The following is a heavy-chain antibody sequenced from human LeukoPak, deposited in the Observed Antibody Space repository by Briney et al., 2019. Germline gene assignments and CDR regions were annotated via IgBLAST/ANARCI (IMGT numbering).Heavy chain of an antibody. Sequence: PGGSLRLSCATSGFTFRNSGMHWVRQAPGKGLQWVAVISSEGSNKHYTDSVKGRFTITRGNSKNTVYLQMDSLRVEDTAVYYCARSSGWFSVGYLDYWGQGSLVTVSS. V-gene: IGHV3-30*03. J-gene: IGHJ4*02. CDR3: ARSSGWFSVGYLDY. D-gene: IGHD6-19*01. CDR2: ISSEGSNK. CDR1: GFTFRNSG.